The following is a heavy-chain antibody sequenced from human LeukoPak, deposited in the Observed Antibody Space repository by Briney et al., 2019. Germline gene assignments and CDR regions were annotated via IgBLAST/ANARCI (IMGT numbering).Heavy chain of an antibody. D-gene: IGHD2-2*01. V-gene: IGHV3-30*03. CDR2: ISYDGSNK. J-gene: IGHJ4*02. Sequence: GGSLRLSCAASGFIVDDYTMHWVRQAPGKGLEWVAVISYDGSNKYYADSVKGRFTISRDNSKNTLYLQMNSLRAEDTAVYYCARDPGYCSSTSCYGGFDYWGQGTLVTVSS. CDR1: GFIVDDYT. CDR3: ARDPGYCSSTSCYGGFDY.